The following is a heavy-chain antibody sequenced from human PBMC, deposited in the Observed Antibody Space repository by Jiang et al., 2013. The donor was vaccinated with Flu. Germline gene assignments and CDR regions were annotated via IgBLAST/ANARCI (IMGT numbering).Heavy chain of an antibody. CDR3: ARRRMGRKWDGDYFYYFDY. V-gene: IGHV1-3*01. CDR2: INAGNGNT. Sequence: CKASGYTFTSYAMHWVRQAPGQRLEWMGWINAGNGNTKYSQKFQGRVTMTRDTSTSTVYMELSSLRSEDTAVYYCARRRMGRKWDGDYFYYFDYWGQGTLVTVSS. J-gene: IGHJ4*02. D-gene: IGHD4-17*01. CDR1: GYTFTSYA.